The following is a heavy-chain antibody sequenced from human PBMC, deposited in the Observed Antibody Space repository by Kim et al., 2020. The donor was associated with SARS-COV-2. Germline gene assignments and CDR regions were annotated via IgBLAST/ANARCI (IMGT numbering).Heavy chain of an antibody. CDR2: IK. CDR3: AKDQMGTFDY. Sequence: IKYNTDSVKGRFTVSSDNSKNTLYLQMNRLRPEDTAVYYCAKDQMGTFDYWGQGTLVTVSS. J-gene: IGHJ4*02. V-gene: IGHV3-30*10. D-gene: IGHD1-1*01.